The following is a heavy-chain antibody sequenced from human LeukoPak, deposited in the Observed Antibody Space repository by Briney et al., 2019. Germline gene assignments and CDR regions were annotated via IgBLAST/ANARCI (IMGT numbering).Heavy chain of an antibody. CDR3: ARKGSGSYDWFDP. CDR2: IYHSGST. Sequence: SETLSLTCAVYGGSFSGYYWSWIRQLPGKGLEWIGSIYHSGSTYYNPSLKSRVTISVDTSKNQFSLKLSSVTAADTAVYYCARKGSGSYDWFDPWGQGTLVTVSS. CDR1: GGSFSGYY. V-gene: IGHV4-34*01. J-gene: IGHJ5*02. D-gene: IGHD1-26*01.